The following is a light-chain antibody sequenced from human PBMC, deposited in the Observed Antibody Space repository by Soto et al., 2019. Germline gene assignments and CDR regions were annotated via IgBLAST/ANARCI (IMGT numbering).Light chain of an antibody. CDR1: SSDVGGYNY. V-gene: IGLV2-14*01. J-gene: IGLJ3*02. CDR2: EVS. CDR3: ISYTSSSTWV. Sequence: QSALTQPASVSGSPGQSINISCTGTSSDVGGYNYVSWYQQHPGKAPKLMIYEVSNRPSGVSDRFSGSRSGNTASLTISGLQAEDESDYYCISYTSSSTWVFGGGTKL.